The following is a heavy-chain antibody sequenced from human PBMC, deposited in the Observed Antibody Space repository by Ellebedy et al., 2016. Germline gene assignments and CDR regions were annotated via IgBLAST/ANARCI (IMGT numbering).Heavy chain of an antibody. D-gene: IGHD3-22*01. Sequence: SETLSLTXTVSGGSISSGGYSWSWIRQPPGKGLEWIGYIYHSGSTYYNPSLKSRVTISVDRSKNQFSLKLSSVTAADTAVYYCARLERFDYYDSSGYYYAWFDPWGQGTLVTVSS. CDR2: IYHSGST. V-gene: IGHV4-30-2*01. CDR1: GGSISSGGYS. J-gene: IGHJ5*02. CDR3: ARLERFDYYDSSGYYYAWFDP.